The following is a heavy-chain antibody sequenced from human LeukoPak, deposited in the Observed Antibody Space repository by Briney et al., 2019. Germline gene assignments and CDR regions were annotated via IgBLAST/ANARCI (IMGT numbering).Heavy chain of an antibody. CDR3: ARDDGSGTYWYFDL. CDR1: GGTFSSYA. Sequence: SVKVSCKASGGTFSSYAISWVRQAPGQGLEWMGGIIPIFGTANYAQKFQGRVTITADESTNTAYMELSSLRSEDAAVYYCARDDGSGTYWYFDLRGRGTLVSVSS. V-gene: IGHV1-69*13. D-gene: IGHD3-10*01. J-gene: IGHJ2*01. CDR2: IIPIFGTA.